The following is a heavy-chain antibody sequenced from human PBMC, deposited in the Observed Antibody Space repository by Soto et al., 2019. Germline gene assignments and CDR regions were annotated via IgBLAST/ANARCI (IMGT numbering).Heavy chain of an antibody. CDR2: IREDGRDM. CDR3: ARGTPTPGTDY. J-gene: IGHJ4*01. V-gene: IGHV3-7*03. D-gene: IGHD1-26*01. Sequence: EVQLVESGGGLVQPGGSLRLACAASGFNFRSYWMNWVRRAPGKGLEWLANIREDGRDMYYVDSVKGRFTVSRDNAKNSLYLDMNSLRVEDTAVYYCARGTPTPGTDYWGQGTLVTVSS. CDR1: GFNFRSYW.